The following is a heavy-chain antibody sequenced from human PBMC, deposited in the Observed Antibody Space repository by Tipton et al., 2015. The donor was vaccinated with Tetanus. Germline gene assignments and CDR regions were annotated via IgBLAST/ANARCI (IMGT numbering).Heavy chain of an antibody. Sequence: TLSLTCTVSGGSMSTYYWSWIRQPPGKGLEWIGYIYQTDSTYYNPSVRSRLTLSLRRSKNQVSLKLSSVTAADTAVYYCVRGRGLGAYSFGFEYWGQGALVTVSS. CDR3: VRGRGLGAYSFGFEY. CDR1: GGSMSTYY. D-gene: IGHD5-12*01. J-gene: IGHJ4*02. CDR2: IYQTDST. V-gene: IGHV4-59*12.